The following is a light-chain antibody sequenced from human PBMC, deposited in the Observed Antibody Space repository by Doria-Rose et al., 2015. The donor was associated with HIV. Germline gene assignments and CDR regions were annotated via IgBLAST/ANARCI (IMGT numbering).Light chain of an antibody. CDR2: GAS. CDR3: QQYYTTPTYT. Sequence: DIRLTQSPSSLSASVGDRVTITCRASQDISNSLAWYQQIPGKAPKLLVYGASRLETGVPSSFSGSGSGTDYTLTISNLQPEDFATYYCQQYYTTPTYTVGQGTKLE. V-gene: IGKV1-NL1*01. CDR1: QDISNS. J-gene: IGKJ2*01.